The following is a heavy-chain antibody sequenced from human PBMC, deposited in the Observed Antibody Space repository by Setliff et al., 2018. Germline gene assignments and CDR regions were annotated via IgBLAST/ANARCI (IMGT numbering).Heavy chain of an antibody. CDR3: AGDPPRSDWRLDS. V-gene: IGHV3-48*01. J-gene: IGHJ4*02. CDR1: GVTFSNYN. Sequence: GGSLRLSCAVSGVTFSNYNMNWVRQSPGKGLEWIAFINRSGSIIYYADSVKGRFTISRDNSKNTVYLEMNNLRADDTAVYYCAGDPPRSDWRLDSWDQGTLVTVSS. D-gene: IGHD1-26*01. CDR2: INRSGSII.